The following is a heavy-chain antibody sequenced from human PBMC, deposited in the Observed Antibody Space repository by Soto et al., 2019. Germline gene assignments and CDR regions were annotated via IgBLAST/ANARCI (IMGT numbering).Heavy chain of an antibody. V-gene: IGHV4-31*03. J-gene: IGHJ6*02. CDR3: ARDQAAAGTYYYGMDV. D-gene: IGHD6-13*01. CDR2: IYYSGSS. Sequence: PSETLSLTCTVSGGSISSGGYYWSWIRQHPGKGLEWIGYIYYSGSSYYNPSLKSRVTISVDTSKNQFSLKLSSVTAADTAVYYCARDQAAAGTYYYGMDVWGQGTTVT. CDR1: GGSISSGGYY.